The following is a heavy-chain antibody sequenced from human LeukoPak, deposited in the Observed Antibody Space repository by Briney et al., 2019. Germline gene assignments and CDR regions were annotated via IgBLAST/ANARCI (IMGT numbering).Heavy chain of an antibody. CDR1: GFTFSNAW. CDR2: IKRKTDGGTT. J-gene: IGHJ4*02. V-gene: IGHV3-15*01. D-gene: IGHD3-10*01. CDR3: ATDRRWFGELGYYFDY. Sequence: PGGSLRLSCAASGFTFSNAWMSWVRQAPGKGLEWVGRIKRKTDGGTTDYAAPVKGRFTISRDDSKNMLYLQMNSLKTEDTAVYYCATDRRWFGELGYYFDYWGQGTLVTVSS.